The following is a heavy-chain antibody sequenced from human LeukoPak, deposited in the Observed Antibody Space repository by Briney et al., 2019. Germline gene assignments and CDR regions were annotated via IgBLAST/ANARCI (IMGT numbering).Heavy chain of an antibody. J-gene: IGHJ4*02. Sequence: PGGSLRLSCAASGFTFSSYGMSWVRQAPGKGLEWVSVIYSGGSTYYADSVKSRFTISRDNSKNTLYLQMNSLRAEETAVYYCASATGLDYWGQGTLVTVSS. V-gene: IGHV3-66*01. CDR2: IYSGGST. CDR1: GFTFSSYG. CDR3: ASATGLDY.